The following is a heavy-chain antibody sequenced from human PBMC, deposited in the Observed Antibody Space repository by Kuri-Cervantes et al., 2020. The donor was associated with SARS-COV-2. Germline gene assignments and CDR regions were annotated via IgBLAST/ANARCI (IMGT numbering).Heavy chain of an antibody. D-gene: IGHD3-3*01. Sequence: GSLRLSCTVSGGSISSYYWSWIRQPPGKGLEWIGYIYYSGSTNYNPSLKSRVTISVDTSENQFSLKLSSVTAADTAVYYCARHTPSYYDFWSGYLIYYGMDVWGQGTTVTVSS. J-gene: IGHJ6*02. CDR1: GGSISSYY. CDR3: ARHTPSYYDFWSGYLIYYGMDV. V-gene: IGHV4-59*01. CDR2: IYYSGST.